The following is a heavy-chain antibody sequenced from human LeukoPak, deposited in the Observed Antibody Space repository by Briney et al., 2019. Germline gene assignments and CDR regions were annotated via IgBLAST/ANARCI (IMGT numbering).Heavy chain of an antibody. V-gene: IGHV4-61*02. D-gene: IGHD2-2*01. CDR1: GGSISSGSYY. CDR2: MYTSGST. J-gene: IGHJ4*02. CDR3: ARDSVDCSSASCAPDY. Sequence: SETLSLTCTVSGGSISSGSYYWSWLRQPAGKGLEWIGRMYTSGSTNYNPSLKSRVTISVDTSKNQFSLKLSSVTAADTAVYYCARDSVDCSSASCAPDYWGQGTLVTVSS.